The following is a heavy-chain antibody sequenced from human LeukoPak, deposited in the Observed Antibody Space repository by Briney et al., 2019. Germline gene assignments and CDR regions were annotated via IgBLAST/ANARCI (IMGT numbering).Heavy chain of an antibody. CDR2: ITDTGDTT. D-gene: IGHD6-6*01. Sequence: GGSLRLSCAASGFTFSSFGMMWVRQAPGKGLEWVSAITDTGDTTYYADSVKGRFTISRDNSKHTVYLQMSSLRAADTAVYYCEKRVPYSSSSLYFDHWGQGTLVSVYS. J-gene: IGHJ4*02. CDR1: GFTFSSFG. CDR3: EKRVPYSSSSLYFDH. V-gene: IGHV3-23*01.